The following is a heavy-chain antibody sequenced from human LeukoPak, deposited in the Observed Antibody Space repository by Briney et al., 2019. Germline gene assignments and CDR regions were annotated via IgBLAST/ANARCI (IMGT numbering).Heavy chain of an antibody. Sequence: SVKVSCKASGGTFSSYAISWVRQAPGQGLEWMGGIIPIFGTANYAQKFQGRVTITADKSTSTAYMELSSLRSEDTAVYYCAREPHYYDNYYYYYMDVWGKGTTVTISS. CDR2: IIPIFGTA. D-gene: IGHD3-22*01. CDR3: AREPHYYDNYYYYYMDV. CDR1: GGTFSSYA. J-gene: IGHJ6*03. V-gene: IGHV1-69*06.